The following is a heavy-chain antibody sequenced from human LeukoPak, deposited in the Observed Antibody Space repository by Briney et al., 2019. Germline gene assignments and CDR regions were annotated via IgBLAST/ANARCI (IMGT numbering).Heavy chain of an antibody. CDR2: IHYSGST. CDR3: ARLNSSGWYIWFDP. J-gene: IGHJ5*02. CDR1: GGSISSYY. Sequence: PSETLSLTCTVSGGSISSYYWSWIRQPPGKGLEWIGYIHYSGSTNYNPSLKSRVTISVDTSKNQFSLKLSSVTAADTAVYYCARLNSSGWYIWFDPWGQGTLVTVSS. V-gene: IGHV4-59*01. D-gene: IGHD6-19*01.